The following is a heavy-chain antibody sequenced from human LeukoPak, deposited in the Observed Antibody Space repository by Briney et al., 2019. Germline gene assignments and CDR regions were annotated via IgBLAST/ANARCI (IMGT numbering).Heavy chain of an antibody. CDR1: GSAFSSQA. CDR3: ARVELDVLRYFDWLSYFDY. J-gene: IGHJ4*01. D-gene: IGHD3-9*01. Sequence: GGSLRLSCAASGSAFSSQALSWVRQAPGKGLEWVSSISSSSSYIYYADSVKGRFTISRDNAKNSLYLQMNSLRAEDTAVYYCARVELDVLRYFDWLSYFDYWGQGTLVTVSS. CDR2: ISSSSSYI. V-gene: IGHV3-21*01.